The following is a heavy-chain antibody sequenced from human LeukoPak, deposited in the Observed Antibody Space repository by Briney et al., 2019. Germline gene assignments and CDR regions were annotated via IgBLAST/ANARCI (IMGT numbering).Heavy chain of an antibody. CDR2: ISGYSGNT. CDR1: GYTFISYG. Sequence: ASVTVSCKASGYTFISYGISWVRQAPGQGLEWMGWISGYSGNTNYAQNLQGRVTMTTDTSTSTAYMERRSLRSDDTAVYYCARGLGVVTAQSEQPKPRYFDLWGRGTQVTVSS. V-gene: IGHV1-18*01. D-gene: IGHD2-21*02. CDR3: ARGLGVVTAQSEQPKPRYFDL. J-gene: IGHJ2*01.